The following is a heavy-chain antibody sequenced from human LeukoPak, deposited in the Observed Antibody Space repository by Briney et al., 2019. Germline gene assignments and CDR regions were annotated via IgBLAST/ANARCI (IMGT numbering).Heavy chain of an antibody. D-gene: IGHD1-26*01. CDR1: RYTFTTYG. J-gene: IGHJ4*02. CDR2: ISAYNGNT. Sequence: ASVKVSCKASRYTFTTYGINWVRQAPGQGLEWMGWISAYNGNTNYPQKLQGRVTMTRDTSTSTVYMELRSLRSDDTAVYYWARGGKEWELLSCSDYWGQGTLVTVSS. V-gene: IGHV1-18*01. CDR3: ARGGKEWELLSCSDY.